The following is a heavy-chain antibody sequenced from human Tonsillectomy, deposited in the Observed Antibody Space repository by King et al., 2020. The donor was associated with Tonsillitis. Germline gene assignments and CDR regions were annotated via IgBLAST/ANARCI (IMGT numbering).Heavy chain of an antibody. J-gene: IGHJ5*02. V-gene: IGHV2-5*01. CDR1: GFSLSTSGVA. CDR3: AHRPGIVWFDP. Sequence: TLKESGPTLVKPPQTLTLTCTFSGFSLSTSGVAVGWIRQPPGKALEWLALIYWNDDKRFNPSLKSRLTITKDTSKNQVVLTMTNMDPVDTATYYCAHRPGIVWFDPWGQGTLVTVSS. D-gene: IGHD2-15*01. CDR2: IYWNDDK.